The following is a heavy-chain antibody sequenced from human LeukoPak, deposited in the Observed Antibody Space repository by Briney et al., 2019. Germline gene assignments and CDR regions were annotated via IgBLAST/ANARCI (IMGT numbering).Heavy chain of an antibody. D-gene: IGHD4-23*01. Sequence: PGGSLRLSCVASGFNLSNYYMSSVRQAPGSGLEWLANIKYDGSYTYYVDSLKGRFTISRDNAKNSLYLQMSGLRAEDTAVYYCTRDEDATVATYRFESWGQGTLVTVSS. J-gene: IGHJ4*02. V-gene: IGHV3-7*01. CDR3: TRDEDATVATYRFES. CDR2: IKYDGSYT. CDR1: GFNLSNYY.